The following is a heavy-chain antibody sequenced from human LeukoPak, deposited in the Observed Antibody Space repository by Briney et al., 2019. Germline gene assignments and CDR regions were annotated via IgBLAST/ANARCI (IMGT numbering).Heavy chain of an antibody. CDR2: IGTAGDT. V-gene: IGHV3-13*01. D-gene: IGHD4-23*01. Sequence: TGGSLRLSCAASGFTFSSYDMHWVRQATGKGLEWVSAIGTAGDTYYPGSVKGRFTISRDNSKDTLYLQMGSLRSEDMAVYYCARGIRWASDYWGQGTLVTVAS. CDR3: ARGIRWASDY. CDR1: GFTFSSYD. J-gene: IGHJ4*02.